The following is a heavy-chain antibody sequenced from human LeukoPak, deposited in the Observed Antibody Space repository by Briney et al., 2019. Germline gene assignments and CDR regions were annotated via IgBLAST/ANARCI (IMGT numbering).Heavy chain of an antibody. CDR2: IVRSGSTT. J-gene: IGHJ4*02. D-gene: IGHD3-22*01. Sequence: GGSLRLSCAASGFSFDSYAMSWVRQAPGKGLEWVAIIVRSGSTTYYADSVKGRFTISRDNSKNTLYLQMSSLRVDDTAIYYCAKASGYYYDSSGSTTDDYWGQGTLVTVSS. V-gene: IGHV3-23*05. CDR1: GFSFDSYA. CDR3: AKASGYYYDSSGSTTDDY.